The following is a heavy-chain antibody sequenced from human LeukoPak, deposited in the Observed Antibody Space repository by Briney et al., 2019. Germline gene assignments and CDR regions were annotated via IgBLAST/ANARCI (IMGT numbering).Heavy chain of an antibody. CDR1: GFTFSDYG. D-gene: IGHD3-10*01. V-gene: IGHV3-30*18. CDR2: ISYDGGNK. Sequence: PGRSLRLSCAASGFTFSDYGMHWVRQAPGKGLECLALISYDGGNKFYADSVRDRFTISRDNSKNTLFLQMNSLRIEDTAVYYCAKVFEVRGARRPKDYWGQGTLVIVSS. CDR3: AKVFEVRGARRPKDY. J-gene: IGHJ4*02.